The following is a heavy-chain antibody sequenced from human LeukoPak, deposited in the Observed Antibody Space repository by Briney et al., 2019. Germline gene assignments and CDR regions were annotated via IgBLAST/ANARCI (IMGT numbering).Heavy chain of an antibody. D-gene: IGHD3-9*01. CDR3: AKSAAGPLTGTSH. J-gene: IGHJ4*02. CDR2: IGVSGDRT. V-gene: IGHV3-23*01. CDR1: GFTFTTCA. Sequence: GSLRLSCAASGFTFTTCAMNWVRQAPGKGLEWVSGIGVSGDRTYYADSVKGRFTISRDNSKNTLYLQMNSLRADDTAVYYCAKSAAGPLTGTSHWGQGTLVTVSS.